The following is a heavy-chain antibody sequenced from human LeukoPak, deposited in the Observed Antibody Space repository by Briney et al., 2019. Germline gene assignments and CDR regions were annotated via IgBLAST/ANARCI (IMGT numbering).Heavy chain of an antibody. Sequence: GGSLRLSCAASGFTFSDHYMDWVRQAPGKGLEWVGRTRNKANSYTTEYAASVKGRFTISRDDSKNSLYLQMNSLKTEDTAVYYCARVLYYGWGSFDYWGQGTLVTVSS. CDR2: TRNKANSYTT. V-gene: IGHV3-72*01. D-gene: IGHD3-10*01. CDR3: ARVLYYGWGSFDY. J-gene: IGHJ4*02. CDR1: GFTFSDHY.